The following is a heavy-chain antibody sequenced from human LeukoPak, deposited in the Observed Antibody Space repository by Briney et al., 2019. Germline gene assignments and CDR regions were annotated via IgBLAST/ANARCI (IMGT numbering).Heavy chain of an antibody. CDR2: VYATGTT. CDR3: ARVGSGGAWFDF. Sequence: TTSETLSLTCTVSGGSISSYYWSWIRQPPGKGLEWIAYVYATGTTNYNPSLKTRATISMDTSKNQLSLTLTSVTAADTAVYYCARVGSGGAWFDFWGQGTLVSVSS. J-gene: IGHJ4*02. CDR1: GGSISSYY. D-gene: IGHD6-19*01. V-gene: IGHV4-59*01.